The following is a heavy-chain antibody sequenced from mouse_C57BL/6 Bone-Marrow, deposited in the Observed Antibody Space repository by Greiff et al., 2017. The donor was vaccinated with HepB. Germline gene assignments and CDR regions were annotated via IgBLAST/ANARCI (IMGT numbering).Heavy chain of an antibody. CDR1: GYTFTSYT. D-gene: IGHD3-2*02. V-gene: IGHV1-4*01. Sequence: VKLMESGAELARPGASVKMSCKASGYTFTSYTMHWVKQRPGQGLEWIGYINPSSGYTKYNQKFKDKATLTADKSSSTAYMQLSSLTSEDSAVYYCARRGQLRPYYYAMDYWGQGTSVTVSS. CDR3: ARRGQLRPYYYAMDY. CDR2: INPSSGYT. J-gene: IGHJ4*01.